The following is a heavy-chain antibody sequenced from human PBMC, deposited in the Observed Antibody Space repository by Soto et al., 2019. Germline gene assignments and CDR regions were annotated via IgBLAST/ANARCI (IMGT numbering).Heavy chain of an antibody. CDR3: ARGSSGYISSWYYFDY. Sequence: GGSLRLSCAASGFTFTDYALSWVRQAPGKWLEWVATISGIGGSTYLADSVKGRLSISRDNSKNTVSLLMNSLRAEDTAVYFCARGSSGYISSWYYFDYWGRGXLVTVHS. V-gene: IGHV3-23*01. CDR1: GFTFTDYA. D-gene: IGHD6-13*01. J-gene: IGHJ4*02. CDR2: ISGIGGST.